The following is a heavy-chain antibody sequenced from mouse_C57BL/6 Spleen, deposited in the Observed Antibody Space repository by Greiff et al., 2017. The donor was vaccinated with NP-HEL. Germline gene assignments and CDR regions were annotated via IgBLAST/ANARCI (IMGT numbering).Heavy chain of an antibody. Sequence: EVQLQQSGPELVKPGASVKISCKASGYSFTDYNMNWVKQSNGKSLEWIGVINPNYGTTSYNQKFKGKATLTVDQSSSTDYMQLNSLTSEDSAVYYCARQGGFRPYWYFDVWGTGTTVTVSS. V-gene: IGHV1-39*01. CDR1: GYSFTDYN. J-gene: IGHJ1*03. CDR3: ARQGGFRPYWYFDV. D-gene: IGHD3-2*02. CDR2: INPNYGTT.